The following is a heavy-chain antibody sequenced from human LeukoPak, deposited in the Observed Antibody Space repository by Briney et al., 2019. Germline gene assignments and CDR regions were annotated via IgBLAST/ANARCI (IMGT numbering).Heavy chain of an antibody. CDR3: ARGRYSSGWLYYYYYYMDV. Sequence: GGSLRLSCAASGFTFSSYSMNWVRQAPGKGLEWVSSISSSSSYIYYADSVKGRFTISRDNAKNSLYLQMNSLRAEDTAVYYCARGRYSSGWLYYYYYYMDVWGKGTTVTVSS. D-gene: IGHD6-19*01. CDR1: GFTFSSYS. V-gene: IGHV3-21*01. J-gene: IGHJ6*03. CDR2: ISSSSSYI.